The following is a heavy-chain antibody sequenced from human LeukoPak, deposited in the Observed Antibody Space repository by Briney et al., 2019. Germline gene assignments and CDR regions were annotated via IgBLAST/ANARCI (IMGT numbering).Heavy chain of an antibody. CDR3: ARGSSTSCYLCCCDWFDP. J-gene: IGHJ5*02. CDR2: IYYSGST. CDR1: GGSISSYY. D-gene: IGHD2-2*01. Sequence: PSETLSLTCTVSGGSISSYYWSWIRQPPGKGLEWIGYIYYSGSTNYNPSLKSRVTISVDTSKNQFSLKLSSVTAADTAVYYCARGSSTSCYLCCCDWFDPWGQGTLVTVSS. V-gene: IGHV4-59*12.